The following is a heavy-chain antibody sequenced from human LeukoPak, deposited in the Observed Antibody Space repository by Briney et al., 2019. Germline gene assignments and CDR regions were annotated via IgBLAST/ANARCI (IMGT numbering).Heavy chain of an antibody. CDR1: GFTFSSYW. CDR3: ARDSVAAMVRLAFDI. V-gene: IGHV3-7*01. J-gene: IGHJ3*02. Sequence: GGSLRLSCAASGFTFSSYWMSWVRQAPGKGLEWVASIKQDGSEKYYVDSVKGRFTISRDNAKNSLYLQMNSLRAEDTAVDYCARDSVAAMVRLAFDIWGQGTMVTVSS. D-gene: IGHD5-18*01. CDR2: IKQDGSEK.